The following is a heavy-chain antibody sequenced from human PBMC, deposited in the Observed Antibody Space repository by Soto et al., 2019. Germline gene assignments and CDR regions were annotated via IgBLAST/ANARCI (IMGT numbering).Heavy chain of an antibody. D-gene: IGHD4-17*01. V-gene: IGHV3-23*01. CDR2: ISGYGGST. Sequence: EVQLLESGGGLVQPGGSLTVSCAASGFTFGAHPMSWVRLAPGKGLEWVSTISGYGGSTYYPDSLKGRFIISRDISKNTLYLQINTLRAEDTAIYCCAKQRTTVTTSFDYWGQGTLVTVSS. J-gene: IGHJ4*02. CDR3: AKQRTTVTTSFDY. CDR1: GFTFGAHP.